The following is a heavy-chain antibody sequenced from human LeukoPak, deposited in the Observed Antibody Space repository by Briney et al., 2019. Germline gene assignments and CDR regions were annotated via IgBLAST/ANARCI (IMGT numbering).Heavy chain of an antibody. D-gene: IGHD1-14*01. CDR2: IYYSGST. CDR1: GGSISSGGYY. Sequence: SETLSLTCTVSGGSISSGGYYWSWIRQHPGKGLEWIGYIYYSGSTYYNPSLKSRVTISVDTSKNQFSLKLSSVTAADTAVYYCASNLDGWYNWFDPWGQGTLVTVSS. J-gene: IGHJ5*02. CDR3: ASNLDGWYNWFDP. V-gene: IGHV4-31*03.